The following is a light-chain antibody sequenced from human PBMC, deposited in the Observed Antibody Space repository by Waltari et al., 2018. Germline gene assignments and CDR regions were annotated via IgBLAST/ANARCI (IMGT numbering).Light chain of an antibody. CDR1: PGISHW. Sequence: DIQMTQSPSSLSASVGDRVTITCRASPGISHWLAWYQQKPGKAPKLLIYRASNLETGVPSRFSGSGSGRDFTLTISSLQPEDIATYYCQQDDNSPYSFGQGTKVEIK. CDR2: RAS. V-gene: IGKV1-33*01. J-gene: IGKJ2*03. CDR3: QQDDNSPYS.